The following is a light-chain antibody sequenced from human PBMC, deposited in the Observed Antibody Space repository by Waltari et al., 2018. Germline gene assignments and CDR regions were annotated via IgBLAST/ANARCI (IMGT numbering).Light chain of an antibody. CDR3: QQYTGWPYT. Sequence: GERVTLSCRASQSLTDNLAWYQQRPGQAPRLLISRTSSRATGVPARFSASGSGTEFTLTISSLQSEDLAVYYCQQYTGWPYTFGQGTKLEIK. J-gene: IGKJ2*01. CDR2: RTS. CDR1: QSLTDN. V-gene: IGKV3-15*01.